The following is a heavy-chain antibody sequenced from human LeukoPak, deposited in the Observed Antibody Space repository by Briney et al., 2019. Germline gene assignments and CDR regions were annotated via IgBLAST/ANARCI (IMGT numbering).Heavy chain of an antibody. J-gene: IGHJ4*02. CDR1: GFTFSTSW. D-gene: IGHD6-6*01. V-gene: IGHV3-74*01. Sequence: GGSLRLSCAASGFTFSTSWMTWVRQAPGKGPVWVSRINGDGSITTYADSVKGRFTISRDNAKNALSLQMNSLRAEDTAVYYCRYGSLSGDYWGQGTLVTVSS. CDR3: RYGSLSGDY. CDR2: INGDGSIT.